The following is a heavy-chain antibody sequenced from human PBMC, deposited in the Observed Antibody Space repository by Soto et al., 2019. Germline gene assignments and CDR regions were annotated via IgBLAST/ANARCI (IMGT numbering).Heavy chain of an antibody. V-gene: IGHV1-18*04. CDR2: ISAYNGNT. Sequence: ASVKVSGKASGYTFTRCGISSGRQAPVQGLEWMVWISAYNGNTNYAQKLQRRVTTTTETTTRKASIELRSLRPDDQAVYYCARDRSDSNYGMDVWGPGTTVNASS. CDR1: GYTFTRCG. J-gene: IGHJ6*02. CDR3: ARDRSDSNYGMDV. D-gene: IGHD2-21*01.